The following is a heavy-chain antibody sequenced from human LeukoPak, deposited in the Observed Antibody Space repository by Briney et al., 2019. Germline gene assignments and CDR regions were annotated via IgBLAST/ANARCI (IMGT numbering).Heavy chain of an antibody. CDR1: GFTFSSYA. D-gene: IGHD3-3*01. CDR2: ISYDGSNK. V-gene: IGHV3-30*04. CDR3: ARPRSPGVYYYYGMDV. Sequence: AGGSLRLSCAASGFTFSSYAMHWVRQAPGNGLEWVAVISYDGSNKYYADSVEGRFTISRDNSKNTLYLQMNSLRAEDTAVYYCARPRSPGVYYYYGMDVWGQGTTVTVSS. J-gene: IGHJ6*02.